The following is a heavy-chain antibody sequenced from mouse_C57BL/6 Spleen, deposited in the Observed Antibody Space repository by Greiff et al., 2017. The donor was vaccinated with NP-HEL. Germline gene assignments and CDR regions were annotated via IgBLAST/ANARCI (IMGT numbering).Heavy chain of an antibody. CDR3: ARRAGGYSYAMDY. Sequence: EVKVEESGGGLVKPGGSLKLSCAASGFTFSDYGMHWVRQAPEKGLEWVAYISSGSSTIYYADTVKGRFTISRDNAKNTLFLQMTSLRSEDTAMYYCARRAGGYSYAMDYWGQGTSVTVSS. CDR2: ISSGSSTI. D-gene: IGHD2-3*01. V-gene: IGHV5-17*01. CDR1: GFTFSDYG. J-gene: IGHJ4*01.